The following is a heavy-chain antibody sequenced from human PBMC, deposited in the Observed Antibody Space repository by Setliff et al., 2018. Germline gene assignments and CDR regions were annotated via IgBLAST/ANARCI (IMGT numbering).Heavy chain of an antibody. J-gene: IGHJ4*02. Sequence: PWGALRLSCAASGFSFSNYDISWVRQARGKGLEWVSAISAGGEISYYADSVKDRFTISRDNSKYTVYLQMNSLRAEDTAVYYCVKDQDSRQKLFVWGQGTLVTVSS. CDR2: ISAGGEIS. CDR3: VKDQDSRQKLFV. D-gene: IGHD3-22*01. CDR1: GFSFSNYD. V-gene: IGHV3-23*01.